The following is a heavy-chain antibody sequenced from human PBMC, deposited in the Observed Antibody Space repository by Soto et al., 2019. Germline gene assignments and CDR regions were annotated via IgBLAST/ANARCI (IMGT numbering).Heavy chain of an antibody. CDR1: GGSISSGDYY. Sequence: SETLSLTCTVSGGSISSGDYYWSWIRQPPGKGLEWIGYIYYSGSTYYNPSLKSRVTISVDTSKNQFSLKLSSVTAADTAVYYCARVVTGIADHFDYWGQGTLVTVSS. CDR2: IYYSGST. J-gene: IGHJ4*02. D-gene: IGHD6-13*01. CDR3: ARVVTGIADHFDY. V-gene: IGHV4-30-4*01.